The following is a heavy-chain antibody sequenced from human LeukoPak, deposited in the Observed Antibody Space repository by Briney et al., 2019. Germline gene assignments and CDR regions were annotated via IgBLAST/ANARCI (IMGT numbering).Heavy chain of an antibody. D-gene: IGHD1-26*01. V-gene: IGHV3-30*04. CDR2: VTYDGVNK. Sequence: AGGSLRLSCAASGFSFGSYTMHWVRQAPGKGLEWVALVTYDGVNKYYADSVKGRFTASKDNSKNMLFLQMNSLRAEDTAVYYCASDGLSGSPDGFDIWGQGTMVTVSS. CDR3: ASDGLSGSPDGFDI. CDR1: GFSFGSYT. J-gene: IGHJ3*02.